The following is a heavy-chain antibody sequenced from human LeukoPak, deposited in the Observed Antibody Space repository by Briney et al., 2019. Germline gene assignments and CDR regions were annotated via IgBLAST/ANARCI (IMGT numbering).Heavy chain of an antibody. CDR2: MYNSGST. V-gene: IGHV4-59*01. D-gene: IGHD4-17*01. Sequence: SETLSLTCTVSGGSISGSYWSWIRQPPGKGLEWIAYMYNSGSTNYNPSLKSRVTISIDTSKNQFSLKLSSLTAADTAIYYCARGIESYGDYGYWGQGILVSVSS. CDR1: GGSISGSY. CDR3: ARGIESYGDYGY. J-gene: IGHJ4*02.